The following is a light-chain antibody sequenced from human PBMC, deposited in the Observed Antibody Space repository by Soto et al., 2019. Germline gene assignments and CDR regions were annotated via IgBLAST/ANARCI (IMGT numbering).Light chain of an antibody. CDR2: EVN. CDR3: SSYTSAGTQV. Sequence: QSALTQPASVSGSPGQTITISCTGSSRDVGGYDYVSWYQQYPGKVPKLMIYEVNNRPSGVSNRFSGSKSGNTASLTISGLQPEDEADYYCSSYTSAGTQVLGGGTKLNVL. J-gene: IGLJ3*02. V-gene: IGLV2-14*01. CDR1: SRDVGGYDY.